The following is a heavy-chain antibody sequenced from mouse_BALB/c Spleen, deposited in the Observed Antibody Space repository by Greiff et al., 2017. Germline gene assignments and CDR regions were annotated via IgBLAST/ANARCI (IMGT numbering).Heavy chain of an antibody. V-gene: IGHV5-9-3*01. CDR1: GFTFSSYA. CDR3: ARELDY. J-gene: IGHJ2*01. Sequence: EVHLVESGGGLVKPGGSLKLSCAASGFTFSSYAMSWVRQTPEKRLEWVATISSGGSYTYYPDSVKGRFTISRDNAKNTLYLQMSSLRSEDTAMYYCARELDYWGQGTTLTVSS. CDR2: ISSGGSYT.